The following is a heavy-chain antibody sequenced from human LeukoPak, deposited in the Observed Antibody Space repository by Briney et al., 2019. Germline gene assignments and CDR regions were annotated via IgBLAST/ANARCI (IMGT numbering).Heavy chain of an antibody. D-gene: IGHD1-26*01. CDR3: TSGGAPPGSFDY. CDR2: IKHDGSEQ. J-gene: IGHJ4*01. CDR1: GFTVTTYW. V-gene: IGHV3-7*01. Sequence: GGSLRLSCAASGFTVTTYWMSWMRQPPGKGLQWVANIKHDGSEQYYVDSVKGRFTMSRDNAKNSLFLQMNGLGVQDTAVYYCTSGGAPPGSFDYWGHGALVTVSS.